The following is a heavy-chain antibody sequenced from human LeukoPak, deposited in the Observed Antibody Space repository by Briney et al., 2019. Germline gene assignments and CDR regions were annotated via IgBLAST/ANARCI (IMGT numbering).Heavy chain of an antibody. CDR3: ARERLSWLRSRLENPYDY. J-gene: IGHJ4*02. Sequence: GGSLRLSCAASGFTFSNHAMHWVRQAPGKGLEWVTLVWYDGNRKYYADSVKGRFTISRDNSRNMLHLQMNSLRPDETAVYYCARERLSWLRSRLENPYDYWGQGTLGTVSS. CDR2: VWYDGNRK. D-gene: IGHD3-22*01. CDR1: GFTFSNHA. V-gene: IGHV3-30*02.